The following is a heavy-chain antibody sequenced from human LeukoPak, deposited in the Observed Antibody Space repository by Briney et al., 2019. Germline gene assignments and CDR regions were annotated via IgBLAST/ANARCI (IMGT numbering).Heavy chain of an antibody. CDR1: GQSVSLNY. Sequence: CAASGQSVSLNYRSRVHQTPGKGLEWVSVIYTGGSTYYADSVKGRFTISRDNSKNTLYLQMNSLRAEDTAVYYCAKTGRGGMTGAFDIWGQGTMVTVSS. D-gene: IGHD3-10*01. V-gene: IGHV3-53*01. CDR2: IYTGGST. J-gene: IGHJ3*02. CDR3: AKTGRGGMTGAFDI.